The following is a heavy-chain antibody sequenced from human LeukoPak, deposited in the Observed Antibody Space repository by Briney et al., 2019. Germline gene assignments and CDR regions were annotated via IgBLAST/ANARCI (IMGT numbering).Heavy chain of an antibody. V-gene: IGHV4-59*01. D-gene: IGHD2-2*01. J-gene: IGHJ4*02. CDR1: GASISNYY. CDR3: ARDPSWTAGYFDY. CDR2: IYDSGST. Sequence: SETLSLTCTVSGASISNYYWSWIRQPPGKGLEWIWYIYDSGSTNYNPTLKSRVTTSVDTSKNQFSLKLSSVTAADTAVCYCARDPSWTAGYFDYWGQGTLVTVSS.